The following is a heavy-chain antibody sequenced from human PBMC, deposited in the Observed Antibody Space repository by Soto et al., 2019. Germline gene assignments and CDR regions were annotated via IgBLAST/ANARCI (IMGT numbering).Heavy chain of an antibody. J-gene: IGHJ4*02. CDR1: GGTFSSYA. CDR3: ATQGRAFRNLPFDY. CDR2: IIPIFGTA. V-gene: IGHV1-69*12. Sequence: QVQLVQSGAEVKKPGSSVKVSCKASGGTFSSYAISWVRQAPGQGLEWMGGIIPIFGTANYAQKFQGRVTITEDESKSTDYMELSSLRSEDTAVYYCATQGRAFRNLPFDYWGQGTLVTVSS.